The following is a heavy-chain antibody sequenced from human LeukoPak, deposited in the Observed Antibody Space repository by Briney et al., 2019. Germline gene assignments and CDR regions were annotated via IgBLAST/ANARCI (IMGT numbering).Heavy chain of an antibody. CDR2: MNPNSGNT. V-gene: IGHV1-8*01. CDR3: ARAVVPAGEDYYYYYIDV. Sequence: ASVKVSCKASGYTFTSYDINWVRQATGQGLEWMGWMNPNSGNTGYAQKFQGRVTMTRNTSISTAYMELSSLRSEDTAVYYCARAVVPAGEDYYYYYIDVWGKGTTVTVSS. CDR1: GYTFTSYD. D-gene: IGHD2-2*01. J-gene: IGHJ6*03.